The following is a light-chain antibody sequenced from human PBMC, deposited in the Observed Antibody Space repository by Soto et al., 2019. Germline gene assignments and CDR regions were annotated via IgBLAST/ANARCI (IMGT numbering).Light chain of an antibody. J-gene: IGKJ1*01. CDR2: GAS. Sequence: EIVMTQSPATLSVSPGERATLSCRASQSVSSNLAWYQQKPGQAPRLXXYGASTRANGIPARFSGSGSGTELTLTISSLQSEDFAVYSCQQYNNWPTWTFGQGTKVDIK. CDR3: QQYNNWPTWT. V-gene: IGKV3-15*01. CDR1: QSVSSN.